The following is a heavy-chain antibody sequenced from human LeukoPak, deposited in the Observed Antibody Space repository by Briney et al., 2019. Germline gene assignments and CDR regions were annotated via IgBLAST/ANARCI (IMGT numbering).Heavy chain of an antibody. CDR2: ISGSGGST. CDR1: GFTFSSYA. CDR3: AKVDDIVVVVAATLGY. V-gene: IGHV3-23*01. D-gene: IGHD2-15*01. J-gene: IGHJ4*02. Sequence: GGSLRVSCAASGFTFSSYAMSWVRKAPGKGLEWVSAISGSGGSTYSADSVKGRFTISRDNSKNTLYLQMNSLRAEDTAVYYCAKVDDIVVVVAATLGYWGQGTLVTVSS.